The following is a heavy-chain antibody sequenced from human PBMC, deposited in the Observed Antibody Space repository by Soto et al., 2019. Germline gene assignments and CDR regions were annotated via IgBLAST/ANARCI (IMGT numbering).Heavy chain of an antibody. CDR3: ARVVVPAAINNWFDP. CDR2: INPSGGST. CDR1: GYTFTSYY. D-gene: IGHD2-2*01. V-gene: IGHV1-46*03. Sequence: ASVKVSCKASGYTFTSYYMHWVRQAPGQGLEWMGIINPSGGSTSYAQKFQGRVTMTRDTSTSTVYMELSGLRSEDTAVYYCARVVVPAAINNWFDPWGQGTLVTVSS. J-gene: IGHJ5*02.